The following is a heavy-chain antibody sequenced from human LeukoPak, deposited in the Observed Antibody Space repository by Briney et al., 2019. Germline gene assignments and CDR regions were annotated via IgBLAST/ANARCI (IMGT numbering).Heavy chain of an antibody. J-gene: IGHJ6*02. CDR1: GFTFSSYS. D-gene: IGHD1-14*01. CDR2: ISSSSTI. V-gene: IGHV3-48*01. CDR3: ARDNPPSYYYYYGMDV. Sequence: PGGSLRLSCAASGFTFSSYSMNWVRQAPGKGLEWVSYISSSSTIYYADSVKGRFTISRDNAKNSLYLQMNSLRAEDTAVYYCARDNPPSYYYYYGMDVWGQGTTVTVSS.